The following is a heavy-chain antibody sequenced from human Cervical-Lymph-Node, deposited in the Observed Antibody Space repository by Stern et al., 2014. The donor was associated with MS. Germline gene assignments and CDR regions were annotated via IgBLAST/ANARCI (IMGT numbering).Heavy chain of an antibody. CDR1: GFTFSSYG. CDR2: ISYDGNHK. V-gene: IGHV3-30*03. Sequence: VQLEESGGAVVQPGRSLRLSCAASGFTFSSYGMHWVRQAPGKGLEGVTVISYDGNHKYYAASVKGRFTIARDNSKNTLHLQMNSVTPDDTAIYYCARDYEDTSMLFDHWGQGTLVTVSS. J-gene: IGHJ4*02. D-gene: IGHD2-8*01. CDR3: ARDYEDTSMLFDH.